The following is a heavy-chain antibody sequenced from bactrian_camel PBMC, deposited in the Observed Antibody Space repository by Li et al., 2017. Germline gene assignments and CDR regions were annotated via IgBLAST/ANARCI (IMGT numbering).Heavy chain of an antibody. D-gene: IGHD5*01. J-gene: IGHJ4*01. V-gene: IGHV3S42*01. CDR3: VKNDYGLVN. Sequence: VQLVESGGGLVQPGGSLRLSCAASGFTFNSYAMNWVRQAPGKGLEWVAGINSRTDGTTVYAESVKGRFTISRDNAKNTLYLQLNSLKAEDTAMYYCVKNDYGLVNWGQGTQVTVS. CDR2: INSRTDGTT. CDR1: GFTFNSYA.